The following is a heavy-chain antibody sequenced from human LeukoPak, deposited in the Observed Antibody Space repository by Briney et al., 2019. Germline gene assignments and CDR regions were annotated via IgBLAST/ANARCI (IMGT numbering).Heavy chain of an antibody. CDR2: INHRGST. CDR3: ARGGAAAAPYYFDY. CDR1: GGSFRRYY. Sequence: SETLSLTCAVYGGSFRRYYWIWIRQPPGKGLEWIGEINHRGSTNYNPSLKSRVTISVDTSKHQFSLQLSSVTAADTAVYYCARGGAAAAPYYFDYWGQGTLVTVSS. J-gene: IGHJ4*02. V-gene: IGHV4-34*01. D-gene: IGHD6-13*01.